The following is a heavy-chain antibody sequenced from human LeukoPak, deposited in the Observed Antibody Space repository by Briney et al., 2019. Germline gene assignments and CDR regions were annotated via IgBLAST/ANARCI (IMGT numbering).Heavy chain of an antibody. J-gene: IGHJ6*03. CDR2: IKSKTDGGTT. D-gene: IGHD3-3*01. CDR3: ARVGYDFWSGYYYYYYYYMDV. V-gene: IGHV3-15*01. Sequence: AGGSLRLSCAASGFTFSNAWMSWVRQAPGKGLEWVGRIKSKTDGGTTDYAAPVKGRFTISRDNAKNSLYLQMNSLRAEDTAVYYCARVGYDFWSGYYYYYYYYMDVWGKGTTVTVSS. CDR1: GFTFSNAW.